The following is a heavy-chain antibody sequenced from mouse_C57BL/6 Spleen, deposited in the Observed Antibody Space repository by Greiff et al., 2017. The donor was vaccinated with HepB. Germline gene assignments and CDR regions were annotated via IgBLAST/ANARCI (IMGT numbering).Heavy chain of an antibody. J-gene: IGHJ2*01. D-gene: IGHD1-1*01. CDR1: GYTFTSYW. CDR2: IDPSDSYT. V-gene: IGHV1-50*01. Sequence: VQLQQPGAELVKPGASVKLSCKASGYTFTSYWMQWVKQRPGQGLEWIGEIDPSDSYTNYNQKFKGKATLTVDTSSSTAYMQLSSLTSEDSAVYYCARYIYYYGSSYVGYWGQGTTLTVSS. CDR3: ARYIYYYGSSYVGY.